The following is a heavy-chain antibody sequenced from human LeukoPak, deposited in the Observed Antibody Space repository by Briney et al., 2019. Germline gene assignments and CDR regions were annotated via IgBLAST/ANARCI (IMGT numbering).Heavy chain of an antibody. Sequence: GGSLRLSCAASGFVFADYGMSWVRHVPGKGLEWVSGVNWNGANPTYADSVKGRFSISRENAKNSVYLLLNSLRPEDTAMYYCARSLASGSESAFGLWGQGTMVIVSS. J-gene: IGHJ3*01. CDR1: GFVFADYG. CDR2: VNWNGANP. V-gene: IGHV3-20*04. D-gene: IGHD2-15*01. CDR3: ARSLASGSESAFGL.